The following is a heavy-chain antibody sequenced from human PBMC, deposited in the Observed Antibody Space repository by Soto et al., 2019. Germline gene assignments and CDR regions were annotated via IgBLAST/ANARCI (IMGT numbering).Heavy chain of an antibody. V-gene: IGHV1-69*06. CDR2: IIPIFGTA. CDR1: GGTFSSYA. D-gene: IGHD2-15*01. J-gene: IGHJ4*02. CDR3: ARDVVVAQYFDY. Sequence: SVKVSCKASGGTFSSYAISWVREAPGQGLEWMGGIIPIFGTANYAQKFQGRVTITADKSTSTAYMELSSLRSEDTAVYYCARDVVVAQYFDYWGQGTLVTVSS.